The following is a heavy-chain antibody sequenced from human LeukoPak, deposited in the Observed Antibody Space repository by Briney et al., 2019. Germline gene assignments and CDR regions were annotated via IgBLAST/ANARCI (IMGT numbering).Heavy chain of an antibody. D-gene: IGHD4-23*01. CDR2: IYHSGST. V-gene: IGHV4-39*07. CDR1: GGSISSGGYY. CDR3: ARETTVVTPFDY. J-gene: IGHJ4*02. Sequence: SETLSLTCTVSGGSISSGGYYWSWIRQPPGKGLEWIGSIYHSGSTYYNPSLKSRVTISVDTSKNQFSLKLSSVTAADTAVYYCARETTVVTPFDYWGQGTLVTVSS.